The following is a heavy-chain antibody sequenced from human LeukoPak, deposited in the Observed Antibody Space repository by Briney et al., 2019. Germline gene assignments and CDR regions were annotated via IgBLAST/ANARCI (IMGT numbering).Heavy chain of an antibody. J-gene: IGHJ4*02. V-gene: IGHV3-23*01. CDR3: ANENLGMWELSFFDY. Sequence: GGSLRLSCAASGFTFSSYAMSWVRQPPGKGLEWVSAISGSGGSTYYADSVKGRFPISRDNSKHTLHLLMNITGADETAGSYCANENLGMWELSFFDYWGQGTLVTVSS. D-gene: IGHD1-26*01. CDR1: GFTFSSYA. CDR2: ISGSGGST.